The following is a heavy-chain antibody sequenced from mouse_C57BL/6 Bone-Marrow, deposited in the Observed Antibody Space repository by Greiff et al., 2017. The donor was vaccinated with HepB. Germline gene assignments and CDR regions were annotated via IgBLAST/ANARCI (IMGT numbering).Heavy chain of an antibody. Sequence: EVHLVESGGGLVQPGGSLKLSCAASGFTFSDYYMYWVRQTPEKRLEWVAYISNGGGSTYYPYTVKGRFTISRDNAKHTLYLQMSRLKSEDTAMYYCARLTFYYDYDWGWYFDVWGTGTTVTVSS. CDR2: ISNGGGST. CDR1: GFTFSDYY. J-gene: IGHJ1*03. V-gene: IGHV5-12*01. CDR3: ARLTFYYDYDWGWYFDV. D-gene: IGHD2-4*01.